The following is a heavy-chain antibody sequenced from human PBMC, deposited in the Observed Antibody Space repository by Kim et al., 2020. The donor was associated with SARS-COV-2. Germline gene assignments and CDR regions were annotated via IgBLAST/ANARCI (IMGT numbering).Heavy chain of an antibody. J-gene: IGHJ6*02. CDR2: ISSSSSTI. CDR3: ARDGVVVAATRLYYYYGMDV. V-gene: IGHV3-48*02. D-gene: IGHD2-15*01. Sequence: GGSLRLSCSASGFTFSSYSMNWVRQAPGKGLEWVSYISSSSSTIYYADSVKGRFTISRDNAKNSLYLQMNSLRDEDTAVYYCARDGVVVAATRLYYYYGMDVWGQGTTVTVSS. CDR1: GFTFSSYS.